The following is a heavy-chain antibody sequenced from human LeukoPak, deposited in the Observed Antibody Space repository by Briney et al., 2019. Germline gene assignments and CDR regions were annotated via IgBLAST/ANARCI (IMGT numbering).Heavy chain of an antibody. CDR2: ISSSSTI. Sequence: GGSLRLSCAASGFTFSSYSMNWVRQAPGKGLEWVSYISSSSTIYYADSVKGRFTISRDNAKNSLYLQMNSLRDEDTAVYYCARDDYDFWSGYYTSGMDVWGQGTTVTVSS. V-gene: IGHV3-48*02. CDR3: ARDDYDFWSGYYTSGMDV. D-gene: IGHD3-3*01. CDR1: GFTFSSYS. J-gene: IGHJ6*02.